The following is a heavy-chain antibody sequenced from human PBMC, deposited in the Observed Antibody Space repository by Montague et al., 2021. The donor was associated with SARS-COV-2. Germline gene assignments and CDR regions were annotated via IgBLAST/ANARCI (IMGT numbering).Heavy chain of an antibody. CDR2: IFWDDYS. D-gene: IGHD3-9*01. CDR1: GFSLSTSGVG. Sequence: PALVKPTQTLTLTCTFSGFSLSTSGVGVGWIRQPPGKALEWLALIFWDDYSRYSPSLESRLTITKDASKNQVVLKMINMDPVDTATYYCVHTPELYDVFTGDLAYYYGIDVWGQGARVTVSS. V-gene: IGHV2-5*02. CDR3: VHTPELYDVFTGDLAYYYGIDV. J-gene: IGHJ6*02.